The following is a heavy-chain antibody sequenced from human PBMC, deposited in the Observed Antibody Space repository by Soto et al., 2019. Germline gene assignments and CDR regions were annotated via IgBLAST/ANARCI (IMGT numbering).Heavy chain of an antibody. J-gene: IGHJ4*02. CDR1: GFTFSSYA. V-gene: IGHV3-23*01. D-gene: IGHD3-10*01. CDR2: ISGSGGST. Sequence: WGSLRLSCAASGFTFSSYAMSWVRQAPGKGLEWVSAISGSGGSTYYADSVKGRFTISRDNSKNTLYLQMNSLRAEDTAVYYCAKDHTLRGSAPDYWGQGTLVTVSS. CDR3: AKDHTLRGSAPDY.